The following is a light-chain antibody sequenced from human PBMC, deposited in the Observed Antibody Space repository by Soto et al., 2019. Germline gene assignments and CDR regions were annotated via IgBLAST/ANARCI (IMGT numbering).Light chain of an antibody. CDR1: QSLSSSY. CDR2: GAS. V-gene: IGKV3-20*01. J-gene: IGKJ4*01. CDR3: QQYVISPLT. Sequence: EIVLTQSPGTLSLSPGERATLSCRASQSLSSSYLAWYQQKPGQAPRLLIYGASSRATGIPDRFSGSGSGTDITLTISRLEPEDFAVYYCQQYVISPLTFGGGTKVEIK.